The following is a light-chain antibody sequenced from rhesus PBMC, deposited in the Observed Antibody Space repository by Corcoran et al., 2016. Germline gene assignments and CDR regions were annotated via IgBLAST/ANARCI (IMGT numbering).Light chain of an antibody. CDR2: YVY. Sequence: SYDLTQPPSVSVSPGQTARITCGGDNLGSVHWYQQKPPQAPILVIYYVYERPSGIPERFSGSTSGNTATLTISGVEAGDEADYFCQVWDTSSDHYIFGTGTRLTVL. J-gene: IGLJ1*01. CDR3: QVWDTSSDHYI. V-gene: IGLV3-36*02. CDR1: NLGS.